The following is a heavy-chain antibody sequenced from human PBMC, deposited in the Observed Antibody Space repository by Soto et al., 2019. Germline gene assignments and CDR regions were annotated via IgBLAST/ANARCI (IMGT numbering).Heavy chain of an antibody. CDR2: ISGIGGSS. V-gene: IGHV3-23*01. D-gene: IGHD6-13*01. CDR1: GFAFSTYA. J-gene: IGHJ6*02. Sequence: GGSLRLSCAASGFAFSTYAMIWVRQAPGKGLEWVSVISGIGGSSYYAASVKGRFTISRGNSKNTLFLQMNGLRAEDTAVYYCAKVTKRAAAGRYEYYKYGMDVWGQGTTVTVSS. CDR3: AKVTKRAAAGRYEYYKYGMDV.